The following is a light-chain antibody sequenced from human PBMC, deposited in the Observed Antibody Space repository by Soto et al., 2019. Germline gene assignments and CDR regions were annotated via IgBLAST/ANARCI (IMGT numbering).Light chain of an antibody. J-gene: IGKJ1*01. CDR1: QTISSC. CDR3: QHYNMDSEA. V-gene: IGKV1-5*03. CDR2: KXS. Sequence: DIDMTQSPSTLSGSVGERVTITWLASQTISSCFSWYQQKPGKAPKXLXSKXSTLTSGVPSRLSGSGSATEFTLTISSLQPYYCANYYSQHYNMDSEAFGQGTKVDIK.